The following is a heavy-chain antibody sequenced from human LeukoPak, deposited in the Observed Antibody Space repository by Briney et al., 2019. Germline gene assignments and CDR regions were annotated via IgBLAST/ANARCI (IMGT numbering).Heavy chain of an antibody. CDR2: ITGSGDST. CDR1: GFTFSNYA. Sequence: GGSLRLSCAASGFTFSNYAMRWVRQAPGKGLEWVSAITGSGDSTYYADSVKGRFTISRDNSKDTLYLQMYSLRAEDTALYYCARRLSVAGVLDHWGQGTLVTVSS. V-gene: IGHV3-23*01. D-gene: IGHD1-1*01. J-gene: IGHJ4*02. CDR3: ARRLSVAGVLDH.